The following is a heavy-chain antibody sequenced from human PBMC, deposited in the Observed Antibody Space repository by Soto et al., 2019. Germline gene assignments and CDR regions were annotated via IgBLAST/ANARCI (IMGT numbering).Heavy chain of an antibody. CDR3: ARRVIVVVPAAEYNWFDP. Sequence: PSETLSLTCTVSGGSISSYYWSWIRQPPGKGLEWIGYIYYSGSTNYNPSLKSRVTISVDTSKNQFSLKLSSVTAADTAVYYCARRVIVVVPAAEYNWFDPWGQGTLVTVSS. CDR2: IYYSGST. D-gene: IGHD2-2*01. V-gene: IGHV4-59*01. CDR1: GGSISSYY. J-gene: IGHJ5*02.